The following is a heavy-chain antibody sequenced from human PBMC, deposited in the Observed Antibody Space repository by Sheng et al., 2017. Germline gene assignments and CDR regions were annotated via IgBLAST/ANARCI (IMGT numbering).Heavy chain of an antibody. V-gene: IGHV2-5*01. CDR1: GFSLTTTTVG. J-gene: IGHJ5*02. Sequence: QITLKESGPTLVKPTQTLTLTCTFSGFSLTTTTVGVGWIRQPPGKALEWLALIYWNDDKRYSPSLSSRLTITKDTSKNQVVLTMTNMDPVDTATYYCAHQWGYPGWFDPWGQGTLVTVSS. CDR2: IYWNDDK. D-gene: IGHD2-15*01. CDR3: AHQWGYPGWFDP.